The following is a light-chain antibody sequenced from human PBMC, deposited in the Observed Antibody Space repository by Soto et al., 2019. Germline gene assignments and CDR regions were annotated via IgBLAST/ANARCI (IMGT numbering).Light chain of an antibody. Sequence: EIVLTQSPATLSLSPGARDTLSCRASQSFSSYLAWYQQKPGQAHRLLIYDTSKRATGIPARFSGRGSGTDFTLTSRSLEPEDFACYYCQQRSNWPPVITFGQGTRLEIK. CDR1: QSFSSY. CDR3: QQRSNWPPVIT. CDR2: DTS. V-gene: IGKV3-11*01. J-gene: IGKJ5*01.